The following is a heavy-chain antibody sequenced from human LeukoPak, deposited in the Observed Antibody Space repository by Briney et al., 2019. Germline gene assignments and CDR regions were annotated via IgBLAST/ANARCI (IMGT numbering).Heavy chain of an antibody. Sequence: ASVKVSCKASGYTFSSYGINWVRQAPGQGLEWMGWISVINSGNTRYAQNFQGRLTMTTDTSTTTAYMKLRSLRSDDTAVYYCSREFPFCGADCFSRVFDIWGQGTMVTVS. CDR3: SREFPFCGADCFSRVFDI. J-gene: IGHJ3*02. D-gene: IGHD2-21*02. CDR2: ISVINSGNT. V-gene: IGHV1-18*01. CDR1: GYTFSSYG.